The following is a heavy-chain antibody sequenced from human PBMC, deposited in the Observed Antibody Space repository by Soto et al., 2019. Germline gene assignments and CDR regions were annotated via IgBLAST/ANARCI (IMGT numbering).Heavy chain of an antibody. Sequence: GGSLRLSCVASGFSLSDYAVNWVRQAPGKGLEWVSFISSDSRTIYYADSVEGRFTVSRDNARNSVSLQMDSLRDEDAAVYYCARIKLVEWFFINVDVYDMDVWGQGTPVTVS. J-gene: IGHJ6*02. D-gene: IGHD3-3*01. CDR3: ARIKLVEWFFINVDVYDMDV. CDR2: ISSDSRTI. V-gene: IGHV3-48*02. CDR1: GFSLSDYA.